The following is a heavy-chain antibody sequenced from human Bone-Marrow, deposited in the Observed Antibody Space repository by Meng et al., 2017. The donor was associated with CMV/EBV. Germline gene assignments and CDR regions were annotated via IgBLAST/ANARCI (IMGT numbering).Heavy chain of an antibody. J-gene: IGHJ4*02. CDR2: IYPGVSGT. CDR1: GGSISSGGYY. Sequence: ETLSLTCTVSGGSISSGGYYWSWIRQAPGKGLEWVSVIYPGVSGTYYADSVKGRLTISRDDSRNTLYLQMNSLRAEDTAVYYCAKYAGDSGHYFFDRWGQGTLVTVSS. CDR3: AKYAGDSGHYFFDR. D-gene: IGHD2-21*02. V-gene: IGHV3-23*03.